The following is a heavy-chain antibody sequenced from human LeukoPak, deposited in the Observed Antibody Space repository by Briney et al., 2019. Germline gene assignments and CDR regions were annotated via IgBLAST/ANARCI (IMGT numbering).Heavy chain of an antibody. J-gene: IGHJ6*02. V-gene: IGHV4-59*01. Sequence: PSETLSLTCAVYGGSFSGYYWSWIRQPPGKGLEWIGYIYYSGSTNYNPSLKSRVTISVDTSKNQFSLKLSSVTAADTAVYYCARTLKGYGVRRGYGMDVWGQGTTVTVSS. CDR2: IYYSGST. CDR3: ARTLKGYGVRRGYGMDV. D-gene: IGHD4/OR15-4a*01. CDR1: GGSFSGYY.